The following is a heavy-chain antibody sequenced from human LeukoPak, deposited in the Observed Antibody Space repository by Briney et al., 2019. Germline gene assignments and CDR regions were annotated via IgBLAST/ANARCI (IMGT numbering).Heavy chain of an antibody. D-gene: IGHD3-22*01. CDR3: ARCPSYYYDSSGYYPVRDAFDI. CDR2: INPSGGST. CDR1: GYTFTSYY. Sequence: GASVKVSCKASGYTFTSYYMHWVRQAPGQGLEWMGIINPSGGSTSSAQKFQGRVTMTRDTSTSTVYMELSSLRSEDTAVYYCARCPSYYYDSSGYYPVRDAFDIWGQGTMVTVSS. J-gene: IGHJ3*02. V-gene: IGHV1-46*01.